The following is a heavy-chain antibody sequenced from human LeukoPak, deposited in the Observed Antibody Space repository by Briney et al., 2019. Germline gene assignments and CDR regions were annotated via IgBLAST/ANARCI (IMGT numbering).Heavy chain of an antibody. Sequence: SVKVSCKASGGTFSSYAISWVRQAPGQGLEWMGGIIPIFGTANYAQKFQGRVTITADESTSTAYMELSSLRSDDTAVYYCARSHRTMFHAFDIWGQGTMVTVSS. D-gene: IGHD3-10*02. CDR3: ARSHRTMFHAFDI. V-gene: IGHV1-69*13. CDR1: GGTFSSYA. CDR2: IIPIFGTA. J-gene: IGHJ3*02.